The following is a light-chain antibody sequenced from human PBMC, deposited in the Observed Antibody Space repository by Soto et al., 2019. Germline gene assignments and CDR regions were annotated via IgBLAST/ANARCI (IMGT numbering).Light chain of an antibody. Sequence: QSVLTQPASVSGSPGQSITISCTGTSSDVGNNNFVSWYQQYPGKAPRLMIYEVSNRPSGVSERFAGSKSGNTASLTISGLQAEDEADYYCCSHTTSVTWVFGGGTQLTVL. J-gene: IGLJ2*01. V-gene: IGLV2-14*01. CDR2: EVS. CDR3: CSHTTSVTWV. CDR1: SSDVGNNNF.